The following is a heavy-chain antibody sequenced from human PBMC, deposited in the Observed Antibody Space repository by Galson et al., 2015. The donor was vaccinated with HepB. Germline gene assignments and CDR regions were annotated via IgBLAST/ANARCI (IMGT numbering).Heavy chain of an antibody. CDR2: ISYDGSNK. J-gene: IGHJ6*02. Sequence: SLRLSCAASGFTFSSYGMHWVRQAPGKGLEWVAVISYDGSNKYYADSVKGRFTISRDNSKNTLYLQMNSLRAEDTAVYYCARNPLYYDFWSGWGGIHYGMDVWGQGTTVTVSS. D-gene: IGHD3-3*01. CDR1: GFTFSSYG. CDR3: ARNPLYYDFWSGWGGIHYGMDV. V-gene: IGHV3-30*03.